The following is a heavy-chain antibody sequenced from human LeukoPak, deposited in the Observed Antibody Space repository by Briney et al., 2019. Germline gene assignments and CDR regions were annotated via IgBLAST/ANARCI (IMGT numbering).Heavy chain of an antibody. CDR2: ISYDGSNK. J-gene: IGHJ4*02. CDR1: GFTFSSYG. CDR3: AKDRDYYDSSSYCYFDY. D-gene: IGHD3-22*01. Sequence: GRSLRLSCAASGFTFSSYGMHWVRQAPGKGLEWVAVISYDGSNKYYADSVKGRFTISRDNSKNTLYLQMNSLRAEDTAVYYCAKDRDYYDSSSYCYFDYWGQGTLVTVSS. V-gene: IGHV3-30*18.